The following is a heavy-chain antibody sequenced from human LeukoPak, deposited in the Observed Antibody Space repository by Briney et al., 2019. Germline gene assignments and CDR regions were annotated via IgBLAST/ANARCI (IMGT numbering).Heavy chain of an antibody. Sequence: PGGSLRLSCAASGFTFSTYAMSWVRQAPGKGLEWVSAINVNGDITYYADSVKGRFTISRDNSKNTLCLQMNGLRAEDTAVYYCTKGSHSSAWDYWGQGTLVTISS. J-gene: IGHJ4*02. CDR2: INVNGDIT. D-gene: IGHD6-19*01. CDR1: GFTFSTYA. V-gene: IGHV3-23*01. CDR3: TKGSHSSAWDY.